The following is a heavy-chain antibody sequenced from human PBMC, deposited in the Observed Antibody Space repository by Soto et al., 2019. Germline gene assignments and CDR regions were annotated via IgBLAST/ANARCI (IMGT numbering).Heavy chain of an antibody. D-gene: IGHD2-8*01. CDR1: GGSISSSSYY. V-gene: IGHV4-39*01. CDR3: ARLVWYGMDV. J-gene: IGHJ6*02. Sequence: KPSETLSLTCTVSGGSISSSSYYWGWIRQPPGKGLEWIGSIYYSGSTYYNPSLKSRVTISVDTSKNQFSLKLSSVTATDTAVYYCARLVWYGMDVWGQGTTVTV. CDR2: IYYSGST.